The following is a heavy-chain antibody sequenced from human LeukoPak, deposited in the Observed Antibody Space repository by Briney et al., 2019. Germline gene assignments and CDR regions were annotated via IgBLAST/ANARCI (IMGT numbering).Heavy chain of an antibody. J-gene: IGHJ4*02. D-gene: IGHD1-7*01. V-gene: IGHV3-7*01. Sequence: GGSLRLSCAASGFTFSSYWMSWVRQAPGKGLEWVANIKQDGSEKYYVDSVEGRFTISRDNAKNSLYLQMNSLRAEDMAVYYCARVLVNWNYGDFDYWGQGTLVTVSS. CDR1: GFTFSSYW. CDR2: IKQDGSEK. CDR3: ARVLVNWNYGDFDY.